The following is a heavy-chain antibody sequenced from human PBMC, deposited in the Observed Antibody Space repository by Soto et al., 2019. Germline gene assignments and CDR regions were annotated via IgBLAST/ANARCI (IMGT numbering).Heavy chain of an antibody. CDR3: ARDRWLVSNAFDI. J-gene: IGHJ3*02. D-gene: IGHD6-19*01. Sequence: GGSLRLSCAASGFTFSSYSMNWVRQAPGKGLEWVSSISSSSSYIYYADSVKGRFTISRDNAKNSLYLQMNSLRAEDTAVYYCARDRWLVSNAFDIWGQGTMVTVSS. CDR1: GFTFSSYS. CDR2: ISSSSSYI. V-gene: IGHV3-21*01.